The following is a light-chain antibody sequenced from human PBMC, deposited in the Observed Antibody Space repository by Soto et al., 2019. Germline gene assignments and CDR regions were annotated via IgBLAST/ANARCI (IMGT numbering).Light chain of an antibody. CDR3: QQRSNWPPWT. CDR2: DAY. J-gene: IGKJ1*01. CDR1: QSVSSD. V-gene: IGKV3-11*01. Sequence: EIVLTQSPATLSLSPGERATLSCRASQSVSSDFAWYQQKPGQAPRLLIYDAYNRATGIPARFSGSGSVKDFTLTISSLEPEDFAVYYCQQRSNWPPWTFGEGTKVEIK.